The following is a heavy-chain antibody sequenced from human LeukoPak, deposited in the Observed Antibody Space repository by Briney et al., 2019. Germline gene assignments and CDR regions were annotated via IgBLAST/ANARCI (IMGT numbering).Heavy chain of an antibody. J-gene: IGHJ4*02. Sequence: SETLSLTCAVYGGSFSGCYWSWIRQPPGKGLEWIGEINHSGSTNYNPSLKSRVTISVDTSKNQFSLKLSSVTAADTAVYCCAKLGYCSSTSCSPEDYWGQGTLVTVSS. CDR3: AKLGYCSSTSCSPEDY. D-gene: IGHD2-2*03. CDR2: INHSGST. CDR1: GGSFSGCY. V-gene: IGHV4-34*01.